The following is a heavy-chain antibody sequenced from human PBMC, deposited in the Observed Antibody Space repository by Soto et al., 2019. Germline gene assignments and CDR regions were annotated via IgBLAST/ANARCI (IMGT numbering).Heavy chain of an antibody. Sequence: ASAKVSCKPSGYTFAGYDINCVLQATGQGLEWMGWMNPNSGNTGYAQKLQGRVTMTTDTSTSTAYMELRSLRSDDTAVYYCARDEGIAAAGIPFDYLGQGTLVTVSS. CDR1: GYTFAGYD. CDR2: MNPNSGNT. D-gene: IGHD6-13*01. V-gene: IGHV1-8*01. J-gene: IGHJ4*02. CDR3: ARDEGIAAAGIPFDY.